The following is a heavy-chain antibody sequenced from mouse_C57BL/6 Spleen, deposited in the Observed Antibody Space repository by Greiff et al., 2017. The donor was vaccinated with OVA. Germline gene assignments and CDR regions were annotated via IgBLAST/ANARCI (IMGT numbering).Heavy chain of an antibody. CDR1: GYSITSGYY. CDR2: ISYDGSN. V-gene: IGHV3-6*01. J-gene: IGHJ4*01. D-gene: IGHD2-4*01. Sequence: EVKLMESGPGLVKPSQSLSLTCSVTGYSITSGYYWNWIRQFPGNKLEWMGYISYDGSNNYNPSLKNRISITRDTSKNQFFLKLNSVTTEDTATYYCASYDYGNAMDYWGQGTSVTVSS. CDR3: ASYDYGNAMDY.